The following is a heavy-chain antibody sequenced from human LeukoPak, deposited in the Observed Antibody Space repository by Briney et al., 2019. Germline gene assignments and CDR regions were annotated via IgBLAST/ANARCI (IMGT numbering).Heavy chain of an antibody. V-gene: IGHV7-4-1*02. Sequence: GASVKVSCKASGYTFTSYAMNWVRQAPGQGLEWMGWINTNTGNPTYAQGFTGRFVFSLDTSVSTAYLQISSLKAEDTAVYYCARVNPTYCGGDCYLEFVAFDIWGQGTMVTVSS. CDR3: ARVNPTYCGGDCYLEFVAFDI. CDR1: GYTFTSYA. CDR2: INTNTGNP. J-gene: IGHJ3*02. D-gene: IGHD2-21*02.